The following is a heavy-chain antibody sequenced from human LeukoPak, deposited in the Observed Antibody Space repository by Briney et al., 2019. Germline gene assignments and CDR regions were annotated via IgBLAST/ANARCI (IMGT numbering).Heavy chain of an antibody. CDR3: ARGLLSHALYY. CDR1: LGSPSVYL. D-gene: IGHD3-10*01. Sequence: PSETLSLTCIETLGSPSVYLLCTGSQPPGKGLELIGYISYSGSTNYNPSLKSRVTISVDTSKNQFSLKLSSVTAADTAVYYCARGLLSHALYYWGQGTLVTVSS. V-gene: IGHV4-59*01. CDR2: ISYSGST. J-gene: IGHJ4*02.